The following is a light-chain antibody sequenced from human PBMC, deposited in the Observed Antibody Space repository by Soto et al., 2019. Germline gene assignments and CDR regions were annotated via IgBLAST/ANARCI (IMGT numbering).Light chain of an antibody. V-gene: IGKV1-27*01. CDR1: QDIRYY. J-gene: IGKJ3*01. CDR3: QNYDRTPFT. Sequence: DIQMTQSPSSLSVSVGDRVTITCRASQDIRYYVAWYQQRPGEVPKLLIYAASTLQSGVPFRFSGSGSGTDFTLTINSLQPEDIATYYCQNYDRTPFTFGPGTKVDFK. CDR2: AAS.